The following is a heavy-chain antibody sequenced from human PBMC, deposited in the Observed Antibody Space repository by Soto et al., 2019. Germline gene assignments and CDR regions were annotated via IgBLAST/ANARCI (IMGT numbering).Heavy chain of an antibody. CDR1: GFTFSSYA. D-gene: IGHD3-22*01. Sequence: EGQLLESGGGLVQPGGSLRLSCAASGFTFSSYAMSWVRQAPGKGLEWVSAISGSGSSTYYADSVKGRFTISRDNSKNTLYLQMNSLRADDTAVYYCAKDPVVGPGIAFAIWGQGTIVTVSS. J-gene: IGHJ3*02. V-gene: IGHV3-23*01. CDR3: AKDPVVGPGIAFAI. CDR2: ISGSGSST.